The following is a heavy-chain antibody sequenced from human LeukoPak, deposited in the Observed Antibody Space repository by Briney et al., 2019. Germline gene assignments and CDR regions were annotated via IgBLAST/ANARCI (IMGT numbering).Heavy chain of an antibody. V-gene: IGHV4-59*01. Sequence: SETLSLTCAVSGGSITSYFWSWIRQPPGKGLEWIGDINYSGSSNYNPSLKSRVTISVDTSKNQFSLRLSSVTAADTSVYYCAKLKPGYGDYCYMDVWGKGTAVSVSS. CDR2: INYSGSS. CDR3: AKLKPGYGDYCYMDV. D-gene: IGHD4-17*01. J-gene: IGHJ6*03. CDR1: GGSITSYF.